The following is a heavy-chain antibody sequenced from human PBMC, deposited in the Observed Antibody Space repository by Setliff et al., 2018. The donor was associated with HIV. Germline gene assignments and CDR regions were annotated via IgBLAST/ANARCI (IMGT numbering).Heavy chain of an antibody. CDR1: GFNIIINY. J-gene: IGHJ6*03. CDR3: AASFYYDSRHMDV. D-gene: IGHD3-22*01. CDR2: IDSGDGT. Sequence: GGSLRLSCAASGFNIIINYVTWVRQAPGKGLEWVSLIDSGDGTYHSDSVKGRFTISRDNSKNTVYLQMNTLRAEDTAVYYCAASFYYDSRHMDVWGKGTTVTVSS. V-gene: IGHV3-53*01.